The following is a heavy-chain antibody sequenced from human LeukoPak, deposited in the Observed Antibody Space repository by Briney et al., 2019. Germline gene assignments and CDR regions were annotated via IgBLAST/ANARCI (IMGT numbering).Heavy chain of an antibody. CDR1: GFTFSSYW. CDR2: IKQDGSEK. CDR3: TRDRGAYNLYDC. V-gene: IGHV3-7*03. Sequence: GGSLRLSCAASGFTFSSYWMSWVRQAPGKGLEWVANIKQDGSEKYYVDSVKGRFTISRDNAKNSLYLQMNSLKTEDTAVYHCTRDRGAYNLYDCWGQGTLVTVSS. D-gene: IGHD1-1*01. J-gene: IGHJ4*02.